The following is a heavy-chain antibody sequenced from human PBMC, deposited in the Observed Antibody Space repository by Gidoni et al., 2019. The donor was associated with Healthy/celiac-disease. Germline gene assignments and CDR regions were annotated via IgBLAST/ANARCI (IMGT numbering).Heavy chain of an antibody. J-gene: IGHJ4*02. CDR3: AKVNDFWSGYYSDFDY. Sequence: GLEWVSAISGSGGSTYYADSVQGRFTISRDNSKNTLYLQMNSLRSEDTAVYYCAKVNDFWSGYYSDFDYWGQGTLVTVSS. V-gene: IGHV3-23*01. CDR2: ISGSGGST. D-gene: IGHD3-3*01.